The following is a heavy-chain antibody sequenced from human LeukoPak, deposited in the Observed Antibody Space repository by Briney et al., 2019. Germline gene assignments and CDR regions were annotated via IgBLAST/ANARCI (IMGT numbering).Heavy chain of an antibody. CDR1: GFTFSSYG. Sequence: GRSLRLSCAASGFTFSSYGMHWVRQAPGKGLEWVAVIWYDGSNKYYADSVKGRFTISRGNSKNTLYLQMNSLRAEDTAVYYCARDYGEYSGYEVVGYFDYWGQGTLVTVSS. V-gene: IGHV3-33*01. CDR3: ARDYGEYSGYEVVGYFDY. CDR2: IWYDGSNK. J-gene: IGHJ4*02. D-gene: IGHD5-12*01.